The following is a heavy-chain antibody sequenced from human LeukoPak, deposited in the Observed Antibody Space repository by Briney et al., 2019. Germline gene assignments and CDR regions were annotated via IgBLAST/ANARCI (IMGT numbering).Heavy chain of an antibody. V-gene: IGHV4-34*01. CDR1: GGSFSGYY. D-gene: IGHD2-8*01. J-gene: IGHJ3*02. CDR2: INHSGST. CDR3: ARDRVLTLDAFDI. Sequence: PSETLSLTCAVYGGSFSGYYWSWIRQPPGKGLEWIGEINHSGSTNYNPSLKSRVTISVDTSKNQFSLKLSSVTAADTAVYYCARDRVLTLDAFDIWGQGTMVTVSS.